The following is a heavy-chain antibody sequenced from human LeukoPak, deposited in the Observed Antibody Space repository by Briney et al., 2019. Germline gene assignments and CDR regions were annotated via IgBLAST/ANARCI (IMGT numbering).Heavy chain of an antibody. Sequence: GGSLRLSRAASGFTFSSNVMHWVRQAPGKGLEWVAMIRNHGNDEYHADSVKGRFSVSRDNSKNTMYLQMNSLRAEDTAVYYCAKDASWSLDYWGQGTLVTVSP. CDR1: GFTFSSNV. V-gene: IGHV3-30*02. D-gene: IGHD6-13*01. CDR3: AKDASWSLDY. CDR2: IRNHGNDE. J-gene: IGHJ4*02.